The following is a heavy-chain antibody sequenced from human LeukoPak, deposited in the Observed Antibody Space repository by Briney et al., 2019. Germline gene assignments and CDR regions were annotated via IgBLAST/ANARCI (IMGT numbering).Heavy chain of an antibody. Sequence: PGGSLRLSCAASGFTFSSYAMSWVRQAPGKGLEWVSAISGSGGSTYYADSVKGRFTISRDNSKNTLYLQMNSLRAEDTAVYYCAKDPPSHLRIMGGKVSEGYWGQGTLVTVSS. CDR3: AKDPPSHLRIMGGKVSEGY. CDR2: ISGSGGST. CDR1: GFTFSSYA. D-gene: IGHD3-16*01. V-gene: IGHV3-23*01. J-gene: IGHJ4*02.